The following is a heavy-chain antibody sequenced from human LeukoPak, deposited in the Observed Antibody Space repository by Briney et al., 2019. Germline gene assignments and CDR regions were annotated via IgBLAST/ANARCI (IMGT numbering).Heavy chain of an antibody. D-gene: IGHD3-16*01. CDR3: ARVGSMTTLDY. CDR2: INPSGGST. Sequence: ASVKVSCKASGYTFTSYYMHWVRQAPGQGLEWMGIINPSGGSTSYAQKFQGRVTMTRDTSTSTVYMELSSLRSEDTAAYYCARVGSMTTLDYWGQGTLVTVSS. V-gene: IGHV1-46*01. J-gene: IGHJ4*02. CDR1: GYTFTSYY.